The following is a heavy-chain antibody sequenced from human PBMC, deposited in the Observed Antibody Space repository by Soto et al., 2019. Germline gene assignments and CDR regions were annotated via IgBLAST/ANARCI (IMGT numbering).Heavy chain of an antibody. V-gene: IGHV1-69*13. CDR1: GGTFSSYA. D-gene: IGHD5-18*01. CDR3: ARSGYSYGYSIYYFDY. Sequence: YSVRVSCKASGGTFSSYAISWVRQAPGQGLEWMGGIIPIFGTANYAQKFQGRVTITADESTSTAYMELSSLRSEDTAVYYCARSGYSYGYSIYYFDYSTRGTLVPVSS. J-gene: IGHJ4*02. CDR2: IIPIFGTA.